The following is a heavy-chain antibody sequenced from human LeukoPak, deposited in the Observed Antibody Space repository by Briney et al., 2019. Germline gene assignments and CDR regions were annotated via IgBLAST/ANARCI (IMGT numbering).Heavy chain of an antibody. V-gene: IGHV3-30*02. Sequence: PGGSLRLSCAASGFTFSNYGMHWVRQAPGKGLQWVTFIRFDGSYTYYADSVKGRFTISRDNSNNTLYLQMNSLRAEDTAIYYCSKDENYCSGTSCYKNHYDYWGQGTLVTVSS. CDR1: GFTFSNYG. D-gene: IGHD2-2*01. CDR3: SKDENYCSGTSCYKNHYDY. J-gene: IGHJ4*02. CDR2: IRFDGSYT.